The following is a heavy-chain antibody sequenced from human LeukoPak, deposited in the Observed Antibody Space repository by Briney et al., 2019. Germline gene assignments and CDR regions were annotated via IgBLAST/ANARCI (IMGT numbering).Heavy chain of an antibody. D-gene: IGHD6-13*01. J-gene: IGHJ3*02. CDR3: AKSVGSSWSDAFDI. V-gene: IGHV3-9*01. CDR1: GFTFSIYS. Sequence: GGSLRLSCAASGFTFSIYSMNWVRQAPGKGLEWVSGISWNSGSIGYADSVKGRFTISRDNAKNSLYLQMNSLRAEDTALYYCAKSVGSSWSDAFDIWGQGTMVTVSS. CDR2: ISWNSGSI.